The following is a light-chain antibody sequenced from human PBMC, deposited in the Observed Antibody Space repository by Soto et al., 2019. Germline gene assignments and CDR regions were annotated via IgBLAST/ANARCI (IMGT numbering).Light chain of an antibody. CDR3: QQYNNWHRAT. V-gene: IGKV3-15*01. CDR2: RTS. CDR1: QSISSN. Sequence: EIVMTQSPATLSVSPGERAPLTCRASQSISSNLAWYQQKPGQATRLIMFRTSSRANGFPARFSGSGSGTEFNLTISSLQSEDFGAYYCQQYNNWHRATFGGGTKVDIK. J-gene: IGKJ4*01.